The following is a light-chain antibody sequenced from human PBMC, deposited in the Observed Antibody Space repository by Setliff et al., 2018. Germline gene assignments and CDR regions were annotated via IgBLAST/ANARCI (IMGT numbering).Light chain of an antibody. CDR1: LGSVSMSND. V-gene: IGLV8-61*01. CDR3: LLSVGGDSSV. Sequence: QTVVTQEPSFSVSPGGTVTLTCALSLGSVSMSNDPSWYQQTPGQAPRRLIYRTNRRSSGVPARFSGSILGNKAALTITGAQADDESDYYCLLSVGGDSSVFGTGTRSP. CDR2: RTN. J-gene: IGLJ1*01.